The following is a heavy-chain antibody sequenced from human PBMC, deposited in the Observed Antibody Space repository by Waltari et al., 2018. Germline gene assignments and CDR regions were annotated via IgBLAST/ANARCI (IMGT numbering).Heavy chain of an antibody. V-gene: IGHV3-21*01. CDR1: GFTFSSYS. Sequence: EVQLVESGGGLVKPGGSLRLSCAASGFTFSSYSMNWVRQAPGKGLEWVSSISSSSSYIYYAYSVKGRFTISRDNAKNSLYLQMNSLRAEDTAVYYCARNAYCGGDCYDLDWYFDLWGRGTLVTVSS. D-gene: IGHD2-21*01. CDR2: ISSSSSYI. J-gene: IGHJ2*01. CDR3: ARNAYCGGDCYDLDWYFDL.